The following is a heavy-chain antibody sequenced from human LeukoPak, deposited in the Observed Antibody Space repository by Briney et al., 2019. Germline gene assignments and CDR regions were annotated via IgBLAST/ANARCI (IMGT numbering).Heavy chain of an antibody. CDR2: IYYSGST. D-gene: IGHD3-3*01. J-gene: IGHJ3*02. V-gene: IGHV4-59*01. CDR1: GGSISSYY. Sequence: SETLSLTCTVSGGSISSYYWSWIRQPPGKGLEWIGYIYYSGSTNYNPSLKSRVTISVDTSKNQFSLKLSSVTAADTAVYYCARDLTSTIFGVVTDDAFDIWGQGTMVTVSS. CDR3: ARDLTSTIFGVVTDDAFDI.